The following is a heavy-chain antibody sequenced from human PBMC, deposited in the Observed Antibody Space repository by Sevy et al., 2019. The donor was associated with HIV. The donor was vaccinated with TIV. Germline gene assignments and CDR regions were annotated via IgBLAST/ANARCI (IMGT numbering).Heavy chain of an antibody. D-gene: IGHD3-3*01. CDR2: ISYDGSNK. CDR1: GFTFSSYA. Sequence: GGSLRLSCAASGFTFSSYAMHWVRQAPGKGLEWVAVISYDGSNKYYADSVKGRLTISRDNSKNTLYLQMNSLRAEDTAVYYCARVLKGGSFKNYDFWSGYMYYYYGMDVWGQGTTVTVSS. J-gene: IGHJ6*02. V-gene: IGHV3-30-3*01. CDR3: ARVLKGGSFKNYDFWSGYMYYYYGMDV.